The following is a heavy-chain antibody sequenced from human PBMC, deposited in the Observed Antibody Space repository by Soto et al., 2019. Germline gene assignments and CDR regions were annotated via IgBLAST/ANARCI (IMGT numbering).Heavy chain of an antibody. J-gene: IGHJ3*02. V-gene: IGHV3-7*01. D-gene: IGHD5-18*01. CDR3: ARGDTPMITGMDSFDI. CDR1: GFTFSTYI. CDR2: IKQDGTEK. Sequence: GGSLRLSCAVSGFTFSTYIMNWVRQAPWKGLEWVDNIKQDGTEKNYVDSVKGRLTISRDNARNSLYLQMDSLRAEDTAVYFCARGDTPMITGMDSFDIWGQGTVVTVS.